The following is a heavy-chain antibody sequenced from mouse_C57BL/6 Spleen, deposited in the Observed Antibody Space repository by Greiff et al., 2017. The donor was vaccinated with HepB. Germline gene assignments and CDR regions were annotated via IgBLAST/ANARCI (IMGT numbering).Heavy chain of an antibody. CDR1: GYTFTDYN. V-gene: IGHV1-18*01. Sequence: EVQLQQSGPELVKPGASVKIPCKASGYTFTDYNLDWVKQSHGKSLEWIGDINPNNGGTNYNQKFKGKATLTVDQSSSTAYMELRSLTSEDTAVYYCASTYEDAMDYWGQGTSVTVSA. D-gene: IGHD5-1*01. CDR3: ASTYEDAMDY. CDR2: INPNNGGT. J-gene: IGHJ4*01.